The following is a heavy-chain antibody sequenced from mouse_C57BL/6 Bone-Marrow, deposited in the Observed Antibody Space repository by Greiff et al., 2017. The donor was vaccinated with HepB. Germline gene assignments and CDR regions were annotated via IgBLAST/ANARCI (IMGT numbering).Heavy chain of an antibody. J-gene: IGHJ4*01. CDR2: IDPSDSYT. D-gene: IGHD2-5*01. V-gene: IGHV1-69*01. CDR1: GYTFTSYW. Sequence: QVQLQQPGAELVMPGASVKLSCKASGYTFTSYWMHWVKQRPGQGLEWIGEIDPSDSYTNYNQKFKGKSTLTVDKSSSTAYMQLSSLTSEDSAVYYWARQAYYSKNAMDYWGQGTSVTVSS. CDR3: ARQAYYSKNAMDY.